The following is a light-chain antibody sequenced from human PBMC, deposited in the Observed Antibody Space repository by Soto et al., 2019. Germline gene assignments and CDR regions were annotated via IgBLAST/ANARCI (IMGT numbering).Light chain of an antibody. CDR3: QQYNSWLWT. J-gene: IGKJ1*01. CDR2: GAS. Sequence: VRKQTSDTRPVNPGGYPTLSCRASQSVSSKLAWYQQKPGQAPRLLIYGASTRAAGIPARFSGSGSGTEFTLIISSLQSEDSAVYYCQQYNSWLWTFGQGTKVDIK. V-gene: IGKV3-15*01. CDR1: QSVSSK.